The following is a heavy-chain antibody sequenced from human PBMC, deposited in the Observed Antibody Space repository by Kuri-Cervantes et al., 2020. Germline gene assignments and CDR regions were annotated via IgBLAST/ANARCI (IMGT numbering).Heavy chain of an antibody. CDR3: ASRRRLVGATDY. J-gene: IGHJ4*02. V-gene: IGHV3-30*03. CDR2: ISYDGSNK. CDR1: GFTFSSYG. D-gene: IGHD1-26*01. Sequence: GESLKISCAASGFTFSSYGMHWVRQAPGKGLEWVAVISYDGSNKYYADSVKGRFTISRDNAKNSLYLQMNSLRAEDTAVYYCASRRRLVGATDYWGQGTLVTVSS.